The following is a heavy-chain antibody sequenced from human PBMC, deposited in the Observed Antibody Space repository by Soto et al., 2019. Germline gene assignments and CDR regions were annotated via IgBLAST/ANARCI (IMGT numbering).Heavy chain of an antibody. V-gene: IGHV4-38-2*02. CDR1: GHSISSGYY. CDR2: FYHSGST. J-gene: IGHJ3*02. Sequence: PSETLSLTCAVSGHSISSGYYWGWIRQPPGKGLEWIGSFYHSGSTYYNPSLKSRVTISVDTTKNQFSLKLSSVTAADTAVYYCARESKYYYDSSGYSHAFDIWGQGTMVTVSS. D-gene: IGHD3-22*01. CDR3: ARESKYYYDSSGYSHAFDI.